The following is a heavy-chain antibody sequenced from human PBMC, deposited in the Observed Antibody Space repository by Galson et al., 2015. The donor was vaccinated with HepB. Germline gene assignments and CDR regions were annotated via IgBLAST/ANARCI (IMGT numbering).Heavy chain of an antibody. CDR3: ASLAGIILWFGRDPFDI. V-gene: IGHV3-11*01. CDR2: ISSSGSTI. CDR1: GFTFSDYY. D-gene: IGHD3-10*01. Sequence: SLRLSCAASGFTFSDYYLSWIRQAPRKGLEWVSYISSSGSTIYYADSVKGRFTISRDNAKNSLYLQMNSLRVEDTAVYYCASLAGIILWFGRDPFDIWGQGTMVTVSS. J-gene: IGHJ3*02.